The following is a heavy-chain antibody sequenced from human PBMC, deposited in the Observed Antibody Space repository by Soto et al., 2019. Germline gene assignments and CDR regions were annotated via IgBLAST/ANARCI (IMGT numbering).Heavy chain of an antibody. CDR3: ARGPGRVTTFDGLDV. Sequence: QVHLVESGGGVVHPGRSLRLSCAASGFTFSHYPMHWVRQAPGKGLEWVAVISFDGSTRYYADSVKGRFTISRDNSKNTHYLQMNSLRAEYTAMYYCARGPGRVTTFDGLDVWGQGTTVTVSS. CDR1: GFTFSHYP. CDR2: ISFDGSTR. V-gene: IGHV3-30-3*01. J-gene: IGHJ6*02. D-gene: IGHD3-10*02.